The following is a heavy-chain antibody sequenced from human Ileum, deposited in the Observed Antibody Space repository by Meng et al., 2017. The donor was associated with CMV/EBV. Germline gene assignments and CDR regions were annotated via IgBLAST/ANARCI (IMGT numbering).Heavy chain of an antibody. V-gene: IGHV3-30*19. J-gene: IGHJ4*02. D-gene: IGHD2-2*01. CDR1: GFTVDSSG. CDR3: AREGGTSGYAGYFHY. CDR2: LSVDGRND. Sequence: SGFTVDSSGMQWVRQAPSKGLEWVTVLSVDGRNDQHADFVRGRFTMSRDNSKNTVYLQMNSLGPEDTAMYFCAREGGTSGYAGYFHYWGQGTLVTVSS.